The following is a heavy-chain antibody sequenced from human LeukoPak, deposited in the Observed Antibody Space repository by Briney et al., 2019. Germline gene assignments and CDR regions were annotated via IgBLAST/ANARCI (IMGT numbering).Heavy chain of an antibody. J-gene: IGHJ4*02. D-gene: IGHD2-15*01. Sequence: GESLKISCKGSGYSFNTYWIGWVRQMPGKGLEWMGIIYGGDSDTRYSLSFQGQVTISADKSIATAYLQWSSLKASDTAMYYCARARSCGGGTCYADYWGQGTLVTVPS. CDR3: ARARSCGGGTCYADY. CDR2: IYGGDSDT. CDR1: GYSFNTYW. V-gene: IGHV5-51*01.